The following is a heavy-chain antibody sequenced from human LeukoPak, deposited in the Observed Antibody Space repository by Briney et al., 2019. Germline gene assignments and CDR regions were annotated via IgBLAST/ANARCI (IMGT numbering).Heavy chain of an antibody. D-gene: IGHD6-13*01. V-gene: IGHV3-7*01. J-gene: IGHJ4*02. CDR1: GFTFSSYW. CDR2: IKQDGSEK. CDR3: ARVGGSSWPDY. Sequence: GGSLRLSCAASGFTFSSYWMSRVRQAPGKGLEWVANIKQDGSEKYYVDSVKGRLTISRDNAKNSLYLQMSSLRAEDTAVYYCARVGGSSWPDYWGQGTLVTVSS.